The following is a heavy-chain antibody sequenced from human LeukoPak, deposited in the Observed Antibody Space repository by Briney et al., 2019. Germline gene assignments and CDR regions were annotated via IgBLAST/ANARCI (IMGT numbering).Heavy chain of an antibody. V-gene: IGHV4-61*09. CDR2: IYTSGNT. CDR3: ARGVPYYYDSSNGFDI. J-gene: IGHJ3*02. CDR1: GDSVTSGSYQ. Sequence: SETLSLTCTVSGDSVTSGSYQWSWIRQPAGTGLEWIGHIYTSGNTNYNPSLKSRLTISVDTSKNQFSLKLSSVTAADTAVYYCARGVPYYYDSSNGFDIWGQGTLVTVSS. D-gene: IGHD3-22*01.